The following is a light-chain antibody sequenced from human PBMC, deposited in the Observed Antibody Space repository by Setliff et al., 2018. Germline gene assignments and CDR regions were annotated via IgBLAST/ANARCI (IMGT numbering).Light chain of an antibody. Sequence: ALTQPPSTSGSPGQSVTISCTGTSNDVWGHNYVSWYQQHPGKAPQLIIYDVTKRPSGVPDRFSGSKSGNTASLTVSGLQAEDEADYYCSSYADSNVFLFGTGTKVTVL. CDR3: SSYADSNVFL. CDR1: SNDVWGHNY. CDR2: DVT. J-gene: IGLJ1*01. V-gene: IGLV2-8*01.